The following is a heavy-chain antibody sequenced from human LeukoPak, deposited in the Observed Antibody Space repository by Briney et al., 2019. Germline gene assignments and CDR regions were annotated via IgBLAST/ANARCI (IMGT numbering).Heavy chain of an antibody. CDR2: ISYDGSNK. CDR3: ARDSLIFDY. J-gene: IGHJ4*02. V-gene: IGHV3-30-3*01. CDR1: GFTFSSYA. Sequence: PGRSLRLSCAASGFTFSSYAMHWVRQAPGKGLEWVAVISYDGSNKYYADSVKGRFTISRDNSKNTLYLQMNSLRAEDTAVYYCARDSLIFDYWGQGTLVTVSS.